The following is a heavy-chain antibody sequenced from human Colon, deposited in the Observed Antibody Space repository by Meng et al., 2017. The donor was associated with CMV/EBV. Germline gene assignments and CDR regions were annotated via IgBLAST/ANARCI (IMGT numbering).Heavy chain of an antibody. Sequence: GDTISSTYIHWGRLDTGQGLERMGISNPSAGNKGKEKKFQGRVTMTRDTSTSTVFMEVNSLRSDDTGVYYCARGKSTIYYQYYFDYWGQGTLVTVSS. CDR1: GDTISSTY. CDR2: SNPSAGNK. D-gene: IGHD3-22*01. J-gene: IGHJ4*02. V-gene: IGHV1-46*01. CDR3: ARGKSTIYYQYYFDY.